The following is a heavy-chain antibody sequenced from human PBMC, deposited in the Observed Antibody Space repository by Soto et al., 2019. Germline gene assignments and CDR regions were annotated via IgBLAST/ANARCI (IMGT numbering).Heavy chain of an antibody. D-gene: IGHD2-21*01. V-gene: IGHV1-18*01. CDR3: ASESHCGGDCLGY. J-gene: IGHJ4*02. CDR1: GYTFPSYG. CDR2: TSAYNGNT. Sequence: QVQLVQSGTEVKKPGASVKVSCKASGYTFPSYGISWVRQAPGQGLEWMRWTSAYNGNTNSAQNLQGRVTMAQDASTSTAYMVLRSLRSDDAAVYYCASESHCGGDCLGYWGQGTLVTVSS.